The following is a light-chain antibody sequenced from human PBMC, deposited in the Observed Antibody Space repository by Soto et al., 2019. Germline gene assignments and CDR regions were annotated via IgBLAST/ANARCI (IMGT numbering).Light chain of an antibody. CDR3: CAYAGSNTLV. Sequence: QSVLTQPASVSGSPGQSITISCTGTSSDVGSYNVVSWYQQHPGKAPKLMIYEGNKRPSGVSNRFSAYKSGNTASLTISGLQAEDDAEYYCCAYAGSNTLVFGGGTKVTVL. J-gene: IGLJ2*01. CDR1: SSDVGSYNV. V-gene: IGLV2-23*01. CDR2: EGN.